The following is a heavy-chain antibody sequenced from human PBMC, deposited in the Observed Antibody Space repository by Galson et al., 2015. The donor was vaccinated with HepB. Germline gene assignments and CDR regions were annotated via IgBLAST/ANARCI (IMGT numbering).Heavy chain of an antibody. V-gene: IGHV3-33*01. J-gene: IGHJ6*02. Sequence: SLRLSCAASGFTFSSYGMHWVRQAPGKGLEWVAVIWYDGSNKYYADSVKGRFTISRDNSKNTLYLQMNSLRAEDTAVYYCARDTIVVASNGEFYGMDVWGQGTTVTVSS. CDR1: GFTFSSYG. CDR2: IWYDGSNK. D-gene: IGHD3-22*01. CDR3: ARDTIVVASNGEFYGMDV.